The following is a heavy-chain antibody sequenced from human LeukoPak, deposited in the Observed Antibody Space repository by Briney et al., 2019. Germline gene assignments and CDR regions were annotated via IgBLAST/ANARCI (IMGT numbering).Heavy chain of an antibody. CDR1: GFTFSSYA. Sequence: RGSLRLSCAASGFTFSSYAMHCVRQAPGKGLEYVSAISSNGGSTYYANSVKGRFTIPRDNSKNTLYLQMGSLRADDMAVYYCASPGAYYWGQGTMVTVSS. J-gene: IGHJ4*02. CDR2: ISSNGGST. V-gene: IGHV3-64*01. CDR3: ASPGAYY.